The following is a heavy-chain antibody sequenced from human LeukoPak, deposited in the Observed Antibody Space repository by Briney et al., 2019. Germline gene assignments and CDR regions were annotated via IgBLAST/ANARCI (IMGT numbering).Heavy chain of an antibody. J-gene: IGHJ2*01. CDR2: IYYSGST. Sequence: SETLSLTCTVSGGSITSNSYYWGSIRQPPGKELEWIGRIYYSGSTYYNPSLKSRVTISVDTSKNQFSLKLSSVTAADTAVYYCARNYGYNYGGNWYFDLWGRGTLVTVSS. CDR3: ARNYGYNYGGNWYFDL. D-gene: IGHD5-18*01. V-gene: IGHV4-39*07. CDR1: GGSITSNSYY.